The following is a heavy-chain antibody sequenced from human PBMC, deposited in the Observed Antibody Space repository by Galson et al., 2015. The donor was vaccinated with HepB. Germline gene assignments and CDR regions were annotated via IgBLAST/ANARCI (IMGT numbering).Heavy chain of an antibody. CDR3: ARHYSDSSGYYYSLDH. J-gene: IGHJ4*02. V-gene: IGHV3-21*01. D-gene: IGHD3-22*01. CDR1: GFIFSSYY. Sequence: SLRLSCAASGFIFSSYYMNWVRQAPGKGLEWVSSISSTSSYIYYADSVKGRFTISRDNAKNSLYLQMNSLRAEDTAVYYCARHYSDSSGYYYSLDHWGQGTLVTVSS. CDR2: ISSTSSYI.